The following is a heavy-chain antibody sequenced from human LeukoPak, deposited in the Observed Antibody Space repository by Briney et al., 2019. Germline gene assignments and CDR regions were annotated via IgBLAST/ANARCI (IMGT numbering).Heavy chain of an antibody. D-gene: IGHD2-15*01. Sequence: SETLSLTCTVSGGSISNNYWSCIRQPAGKGLEWIGRIYTSGRTDLNPSLKSRVTMSVDTSRNQFSLNLSSVTAADTAVYYCARARTLPCNGGPYPYFLDYWGQGTLVTVSS. CDR1: GGSISNNY. V-gene: IGHV4-4*07. CDR3: ARARTLPCNGGPYPYFLDY. CDR2: IYTSGRT. J-gene: IGHJ4*02.